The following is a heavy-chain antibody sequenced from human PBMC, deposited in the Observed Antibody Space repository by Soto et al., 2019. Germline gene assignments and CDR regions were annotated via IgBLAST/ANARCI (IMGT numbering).Heavy chain of an antibody. Sequence: PGGSLRLSCAASGFTFSSYEMNWVRQAPGKXLEWVSYISSSGSTIYYADSVKGRFTISRDNAKNSLYLQMNSLRAEDTAVYYCARGGYYYDSSGYYWSYENFDYWGQGTQVTVSS. V-gene: IGHV3-48*03. CDR2: ISSSGSTI. CDR3: ARGGYYYDSSGYYWSYENFDY. CDR1: GFTFSSYE. D-gene: IGHD3-22*01. J-gene: IGHJ4*02.